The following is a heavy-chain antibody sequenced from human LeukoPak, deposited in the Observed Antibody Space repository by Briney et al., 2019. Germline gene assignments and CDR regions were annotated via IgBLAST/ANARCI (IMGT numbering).Heavy chain of an antibody. Sequence: ASVKVSCKASGYTFTGYYMHWVRQAPGQGLEWMGRINPNSGGTNYAQKFQGRVTMTRDTSISTAYMELSRLRSDVTAVYYCAREHTYYYYYYGMDVWGQGTTVTVSS. J-gene: IGHJ6*02. V-gene: IGHV1-2*06. CDR3: AREHTYYYYYYGMDV. CDR2: INPNSGGT. D-gene: IGHD2/OR15-2a*01. CDR1: GYTFTGYY.